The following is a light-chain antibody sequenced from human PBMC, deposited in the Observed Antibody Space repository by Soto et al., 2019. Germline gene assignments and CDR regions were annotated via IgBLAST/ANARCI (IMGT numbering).Light chain of an antibody. J-gene: IGLJ3*02. V-gene: IGLV1-44*01. Sequence: QSVLTQPPSASGTPGQRVIISCSGSNSNIGTYTVNWYQQLPGTAPKLLIYTDYQRPSGVPDRFSGSRSGTSASLAISGLQSEYEAEYYCASWDDSLSGGVFGGGTKLTVL. CDR2: TDY. CDR1: NSNIGTYT. CDR3: ASWDDSLSGGV.